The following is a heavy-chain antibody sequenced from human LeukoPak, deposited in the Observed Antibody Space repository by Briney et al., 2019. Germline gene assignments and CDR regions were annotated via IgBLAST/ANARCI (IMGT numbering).Heavy chain of an antibody. Sequence: GGSLRLSCAASGFSFSSYAMNWVRQAPGKGLEWVSHIYSGSSTISYADSVQGRFTISRDNAKNSVYLQMNSLRDENTAVYYCARDQDYAFDYWGQGTLVTVSS. D-gene: IGHD4-17*01. CDR2: IYSGSSTI. CDR1: GFSFSSYA. J-gene: IGHJ4*02. V-gene: IGHV3-48*02. CDR3: ARDQDYAFDY.